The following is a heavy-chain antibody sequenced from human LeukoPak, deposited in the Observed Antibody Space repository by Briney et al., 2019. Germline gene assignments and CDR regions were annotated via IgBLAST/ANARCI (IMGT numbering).Heavy chain of an antibody. CDR2: TYYGSTWYN. V-gene: IGHV6-1*01. D-gene: IGHD2-2*01. CDR3: ARRLTQYDCFDP. CDR1: GDSVSSNSVT. J-gene: IGHJ5*02. Sequence: SQTLSLTCALSGDSVSSNSVTWNWIRQSPSRGLEWLVRTYYGSTWYNDYAVSVRGRITVNPDTSKNQFSLHLNSVTPEDPAVYYCARRLTQYDCFDPWGQGILVTVSS.